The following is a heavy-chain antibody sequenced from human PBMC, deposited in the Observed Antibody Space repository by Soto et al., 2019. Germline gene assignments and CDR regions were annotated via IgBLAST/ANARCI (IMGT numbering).Heavy chain of an antibody. J-gene: IGHJ6*02. CDR3: ARDFGYYGMGV. V-gene: IGHV3-48*03. Sequence: HPGGSLRLSCAASGFTFRSYEVNWVRQAPGKGLEWVSYISGSASTIYYADSVKGRFTISRDNAKDSLYLQMNSLRAEDTAVYYCARDFGYYGMGVWGQGTTVTVSS. CDR1: GFTFRSYE. CDR2: ISGSASTI. D-gene: IGHD3-10*01.